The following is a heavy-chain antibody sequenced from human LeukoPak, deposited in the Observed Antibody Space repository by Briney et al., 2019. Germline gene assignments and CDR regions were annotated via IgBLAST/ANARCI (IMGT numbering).Heavy chain of an antibody. Sequence: GASVKVSCKASGYTFTSYDINWVRQATGQGLEWMGWMNPNSGNTGYAQKFQGRVTITRNTSISTAYMELSSLRSEDTAVYYCARGRLQARTTAVYNWFDPWGQGTLVTVSS. V-gene: IGHV1-8*03. D-gene: IGHD5-24*01. CDR1: GYTFTSYD. CDR2: MNPNSGNT. J-gene: IGHJ5*02. CDR3: ARGRLQARTTAVYNWFDP.